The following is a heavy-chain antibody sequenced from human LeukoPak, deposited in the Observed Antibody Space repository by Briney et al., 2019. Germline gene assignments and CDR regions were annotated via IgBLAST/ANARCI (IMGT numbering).Heavy chain of an antibody. CDR3: AKDWDLLYSYGSNFGY. CDR1: GFTFSSYG. V-gene: IGHV3-33*06. CDR2: IWYDGSNK. Sequence: GGSLRLSCAASGFTFSSYGMHWVRQAPGKGLEWVAVIWYDGSNKYYADSVKGRFTISRDNSKNTLYLQMNSLRAEDTAVYYCAKDWDLLYSYGSNFGYWGQGTLVTVSS. J-gene: IGHJ4*02. D-gene: IGHD3-10*01.